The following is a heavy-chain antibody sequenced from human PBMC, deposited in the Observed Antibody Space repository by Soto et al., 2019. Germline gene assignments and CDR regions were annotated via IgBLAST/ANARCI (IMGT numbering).Heavy chain of an antibody. V-gene: IGHV4-4*02. CDR2: IYHSGST. J-gene: IGHJ4*02. CDR1: GFTFSTYG. CDR3: ARALGSTDLFDY. D-gene: IGHD3-16*01. Sequence: PGGSLRLSCAASGFTFSTYGMSWVRRPPGKGLEWIGEIYHSGSTNYNPSFKSRVTISVDKSKNQFSLKLSSVTAADTAVYYCARALGSTDLFDYWGQGTLVTVSS.